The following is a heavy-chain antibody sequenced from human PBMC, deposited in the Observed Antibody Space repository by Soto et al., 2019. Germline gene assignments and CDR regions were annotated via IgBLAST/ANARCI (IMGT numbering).Heavy chain of an antibody. CDR2: IYPGDSNT. CDR1: GYSFTSYW. CDR3: SRLGYCSNTACYTGLY. Sequence: GQSLKISCRGSGYSFTSYWIGWVRQMPGKGLEWMGIIYPGDSNTRYSPSFQGQVTISADKSISSAYLQWSSLKASDTAMSYFSRLGYCSNTACYTGLYWGQGLLVTVPS. V-gene: IGHV5-51*01. J-gene: IGHJ4*02. D-gene: IGHD2-2*02.